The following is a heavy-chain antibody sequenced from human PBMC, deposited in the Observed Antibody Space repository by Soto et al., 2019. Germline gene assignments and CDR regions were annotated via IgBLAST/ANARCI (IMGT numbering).Heavy chain of an antibody. D-gene: IGHD4-17*01. V-gene: IGHV2-5*02. J-gene: IGHJ4*02. Sequence: QITLKESGPTLVRPAQTLTLTCGFSGFSLSSYGMGVAWIRQPPGKALEWLALIYWDDDKRYSLSLKDRLAISKDTSSNQLVLTITNMDPGDTATYFCAHAVDYDLLTFDHWGPGTLVTVSS. CDR2: IYWDDDK. CDR3: AHAVDYDLLTFDH. CDR1: GFSLSSYGMG.